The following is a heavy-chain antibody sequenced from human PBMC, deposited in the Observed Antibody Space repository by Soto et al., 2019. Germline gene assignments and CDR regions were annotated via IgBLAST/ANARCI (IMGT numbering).Heavy chain of an antibody. CDR2: INPNSGGT. D-gene: IGHD3-3*01. J-gene: IGHJ5*02. CDR1: GYTFTGYY. CDR3: AREVTIFGVADDWFDP. Sequence: ASGRVSCKASGYTFTGYYMHWVRQAPGQGLEWMGWINPNSGGTNYAQKFQGRVTMTRDTSISTAYMELSRLRSDDTAVYYCAREVTIFGVADDWFDPWGQGTLVTVSS. V-gene: IGHV1-2*02.